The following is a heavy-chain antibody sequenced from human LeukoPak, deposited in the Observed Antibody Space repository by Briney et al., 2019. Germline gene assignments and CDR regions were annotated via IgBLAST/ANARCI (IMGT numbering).Heavy chain of an antibody. CDR1: GGSFSGYY. Sequence: SETLSLTCAVYGGSFSGYYWSWIRQPPGKGLEWIGEINHSGSTNYNPSLKSRVTISVDTSKNQFSLKLSSVTAADTAVYYCARGRRDSSDYYRVAGQYYFDYWGQGTLVTVSS. CDR2: INHSGST. CDR3: ARGRRDSSDYYRVAGQYYFDY. D-gene: IGHD3-22*01. V-gene: IGHV4-34*01. J-gene: IGHJ4*02.